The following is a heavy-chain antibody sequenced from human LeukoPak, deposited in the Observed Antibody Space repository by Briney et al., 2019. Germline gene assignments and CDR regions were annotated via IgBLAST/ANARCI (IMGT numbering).Heavy chain of an antibody. D-gene: IGHD6-6*01. V-gene: IGHV1-69*11. CDR3: AAYSSSPGSDY. CDR1: GGTFSSYA. J-gene: IGHJ4*02. Sequence: GASVKVSCKASGGTFSSYAISWVRQAPGQGLEWMGRIIPILGTANYAQKFQGRVTITADESTSTAYMELSSLRSEDTAVYYCAAYSSSPGSDYWGQGTLVTVSS. CDR2: IIPILGTA.